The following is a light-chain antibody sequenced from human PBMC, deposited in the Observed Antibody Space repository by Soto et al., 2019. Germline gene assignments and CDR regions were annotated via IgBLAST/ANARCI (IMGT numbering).Light chain of an antibody. CDR1: SSDFGGYDY. Sequence: QSALTQAPSASGSPGQSVTISCTGTSSDFGGYDYVSWYQHHPGKAPKLMIYEVTKRPSGVPDRFSGSRSGNTASLTVSGLQAEAEADYYCCSYSGSNNLYVFGTGTKVTVL. V-gene: IGLV2-8*01. CDR2: EVT. CDR3: CSYSGSNNLYV. J-gene: IGLJ1*01.